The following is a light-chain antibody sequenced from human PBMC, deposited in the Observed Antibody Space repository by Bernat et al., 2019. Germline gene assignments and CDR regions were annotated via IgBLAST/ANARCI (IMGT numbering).Light chain of an antibody. Sequence: QSALTQTASVSGSPGQSITISCTGTSSDVGDYNYVSWYQQHPGKAPKLMIYDVTNRPSGVSYRFSGSKSGNTASLTISGLQPEDEADYYCSSYSSSSPYVFGTGTKVTVL. CDR3: SSYSSSSPYV. J-gene: IGLJ1*01. CDR2: DVT. CDR1: SSDVGDYNY. V-gene: IGLV2-14*03.